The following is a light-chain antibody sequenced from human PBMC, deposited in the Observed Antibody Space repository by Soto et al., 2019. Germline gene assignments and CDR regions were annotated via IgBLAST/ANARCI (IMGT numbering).Light chain of an antibody. CDR1: QSVSSY. CDR2: DAS. J-gene: IGKJ1*01. V-gene: IGKV3-11*01. Sequence: EIVLTQSPATLSLSPGERATLSCRASQSVSSYLAWYQQKPGQVPRLLIYDASSRATGIPARFSGSGSGTDFTLTISSLEPEDFALYYCQQRSNWPVTFGQGTRVEIK. CDR3: QQRSNWPVT.